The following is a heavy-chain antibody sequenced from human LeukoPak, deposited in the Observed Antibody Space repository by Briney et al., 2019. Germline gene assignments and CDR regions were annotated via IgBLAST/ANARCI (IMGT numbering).Heavy chain of an antibody. J-gene: IGHJ5*02. D-gene: IGHD3-22*01. V-gene: IGHV1-2*02. CDR3: ARDQQGPTMIVVENWFDP. CDR2: INPNSGGT. CDR1: GYTFTGYY. Sequence: ASVKVSCTASGYTFTGYYMHWVRQAPGQGLEWMGWINPNSGGTNYAQKFQGRVTMTRDTSISAAYMELSRPRSDDTAVYYCARDQQGPTMIVVENWFDPWGQGTLVTVSS.